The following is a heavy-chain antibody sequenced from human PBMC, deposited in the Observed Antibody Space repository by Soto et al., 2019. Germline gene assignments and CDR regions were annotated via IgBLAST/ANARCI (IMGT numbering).Heavy chain of an antibody. D-gene: IGHD3-22*01. CDR1: GFTFRNYG. Sequence: GGSLRLSCAASGFTFRNYGMNWVRQAPGKGLEWVAYIGIGSSTKYYADAVKGRFTISRCNAKNSLYRQINSLEAEDTGVYYCARDQLYSDDISGRPLNAFDVWGQGTMVTVSS. CDR2: IGIGSSTK. J-gene: IGHJ3*01. V-gene: IGHV3-48*01. CDR3: ARDQLYSDDISGRPLNAFDV.